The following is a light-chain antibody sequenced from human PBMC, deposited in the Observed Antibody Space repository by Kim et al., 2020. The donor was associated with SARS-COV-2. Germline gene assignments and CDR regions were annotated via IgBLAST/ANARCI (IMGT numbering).Light chain of an antibody. CDR2: DVS. V-gene: IGLV2-11*01. Sequence: GQSVTIYCTGTSRDVWGYNYVSWYQQHAGKAPKLMIYDVSKRPSGVPDRFAGSKSGNTASLTISGLQAEDEADYYCCSYAGSYTLVFGGGTQLTVL. J-gene: IGLJ2*01. CDR1: SRDVWGYNY. CDR3: CSYAGSYTLV.